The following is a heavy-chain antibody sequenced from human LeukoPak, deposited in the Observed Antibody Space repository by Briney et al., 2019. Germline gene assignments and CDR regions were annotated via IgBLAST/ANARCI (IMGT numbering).Heavy chain of an antibody. CDR2: IRYDGSNK. Sequence: PGGSLRLSCAASGFTFSSYGMHWVRQAPGKGLEWVAFIRYDGSNKYYADSVKGRFTISRDNSKNTLYLQMNSLRAGDTAVYYCAKALYYYDSSGSVGAFDIWGQGTMVTVSS. CDR3: AKALYYYDSSGSVGAFDI. V-gene: IGHV3-30*02. J-gene: IGHJ3*02. CDR1: GFTFSSYG. D-gene: IGHD3-22*01.